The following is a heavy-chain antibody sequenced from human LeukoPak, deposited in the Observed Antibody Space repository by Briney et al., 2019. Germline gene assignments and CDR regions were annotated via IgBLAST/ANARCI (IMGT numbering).Heavy chain of an antibody. Sequence: PGGSLRPSRAASGFTFSSYGMHWVRQASGKGLEWLGRIETKADNYATAYAASVKGRFTVSRDDSKNTAYLQLNSLKTEDTAVYYCTRLDYTNTWYGFDDWGQGTLVTVSS. D-gene: IGHD6-13*01. CDR1: GFTFSSYG. V-gene: IGHV3-73*01. J-gene: IGHJ4*02. CDR2: IETKADNYAT. CDR3: TRLDYTNTWYGFDD.